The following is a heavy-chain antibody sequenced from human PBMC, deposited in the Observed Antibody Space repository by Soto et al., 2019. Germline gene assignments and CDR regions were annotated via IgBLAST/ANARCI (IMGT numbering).Heavy chain of an antibody. CDR3: ARLGAEVTRLADY. Sequence: GASVKVSCKASGYTFASYGMTWVRQAPGQGLEYMGWISAYNGNTNYAQKLQGRVTMTTDTSTSTAYMELRSLRSDDTAVYYCARLGAEVTRLADYWGQETLVTVSS. V-gene: IGHV1-18*01. CDR2: ISAYNGNT. J-gene: IGHJ4*02. CDR1: GYTFASYG. D-gene: IGHD3-9*01.